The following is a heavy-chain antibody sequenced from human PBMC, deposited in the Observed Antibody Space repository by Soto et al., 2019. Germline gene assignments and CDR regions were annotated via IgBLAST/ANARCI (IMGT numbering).Heavy chain of an antibody. Sequence: ASVKVSCKASGYTFTHYHVYWVRQAPGRGLEWLGMINPSGGSTTYAQNLQGRVTMTRDASTNTVYMELSSLRSEDTAVYYCAREAINSSGYSRYFQHWGQGTLVTVSS. J-gene: IGHJ1*01. CDR2: INPSGGST. CDR3: AREAINSSGYSRYFQH. D-gene: IGHD3-22*01. V-gene: IGHV1-46*01. CDR1: GYTFTHYH.